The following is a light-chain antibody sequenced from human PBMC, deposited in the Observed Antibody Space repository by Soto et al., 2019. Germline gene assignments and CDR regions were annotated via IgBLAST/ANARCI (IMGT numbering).Light chain of an antibody. CDR1: QNSSNS. CDR2: ASS. Sequence: SRRPKTPYTPSASVGDRFTITGRATQNSSNSLEWYQQKPGKAPKFLIYASSTLQSGVPSRFSGSASGTDFSLTISSLQPEDFTTYYCQQGYISPLTFGQRGKADTK. J-gene: IGKJ1*01. V-gene: IGKV1-39*01. CDR3: QQGYISPLT.